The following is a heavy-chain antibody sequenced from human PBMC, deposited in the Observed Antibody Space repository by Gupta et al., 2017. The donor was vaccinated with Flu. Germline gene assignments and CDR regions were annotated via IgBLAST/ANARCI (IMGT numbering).Heavy chain of an antibody. D-gene: IGHD2-21*01. V-gene: IGHV3-30*18. Sequence: RHWVRQAPGKGRGWVAVISYDGSKKDYADSVKGRLTISRDNAKNTLYLQMNSLRAEDTAVYYCAKEVWPRDLYYYYGMDVWGQGTTGTVAS. CDR2: ISYDGSKK. J-gene: IGHJ6*02. CDR3: AKEVWPRDLYYYYGMDV.